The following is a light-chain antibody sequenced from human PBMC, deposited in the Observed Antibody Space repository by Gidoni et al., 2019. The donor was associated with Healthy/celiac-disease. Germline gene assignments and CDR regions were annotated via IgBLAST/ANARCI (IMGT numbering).Light chain of an antibody. V-gene: IGKV1-27*01. J-gene: IGKJ1*01. CDR3: QKYNSAPRT. CDR1: QGISHY. CDR2: AAS. Sequence: SASVGDRVTITCRASQGISHYLAWYQQKPGKVPKLLIYAASTLQSGVPTRFSGSGSGTDFTLTISSLQPEDVATYYCQKYNSAPRTFGQGTKVEIK.